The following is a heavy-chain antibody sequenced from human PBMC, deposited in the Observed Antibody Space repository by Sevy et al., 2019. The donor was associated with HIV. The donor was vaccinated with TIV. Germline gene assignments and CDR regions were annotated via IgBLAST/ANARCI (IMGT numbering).Heavy chain of an antibody. J-gene: IGHJ4*02. Sequence: SETLSLTCTVSGGSIKIASYYWGWIRQPPGKGLEWIGSIDYSGSTYYNPSLKSRVTISIDTSKNQFSLKLNSVTAADTALYYCAEGSGTYEGRSGWSYYFDYWGQGTLVTVSS. CDR2: IDYSGST. CDR3: AEGSGTYEGRSGWSYYFDY. V-gene: IGHV4-39*01. D-gene: IGHD6-19*01. CDR1: GGSIKIASYY.